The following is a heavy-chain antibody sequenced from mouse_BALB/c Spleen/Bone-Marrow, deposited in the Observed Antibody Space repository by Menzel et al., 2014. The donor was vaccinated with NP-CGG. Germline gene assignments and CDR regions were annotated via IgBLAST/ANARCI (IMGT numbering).Heavy chain of an antibody. V-gene: IGHV2-9*02. J-gene: IGHJ4*01. CDR3: ARDYYGSLYAMDY. D-gene: IGHD1-1*01. Sequence: VQGVESGPGLVAPSQRLSITCTVSGFSLTSYGVHWVRQPPGKGLEWLGVIWAGGSTNYNSALMSRLSISKDNSKSQVFLKMNSLQTDDTATYYCARDYYGSLYAMDYWGQGTSVTVSS. CDR2: IWAGGST. CDR1: GFSLTSYG.